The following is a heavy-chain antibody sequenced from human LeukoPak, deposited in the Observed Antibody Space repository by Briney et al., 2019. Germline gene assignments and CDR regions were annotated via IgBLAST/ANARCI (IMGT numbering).Heavy chain of an antibody. CDR1: GGSISSYY. J-gene: IGHJ4*02. V-gene: IGHV4-4*07. D-gene: IGHD1-26*01. CDR3: ARDSEVGAKTGALSYFDY. Sequence: KPSETLSLTCTVSGGSISSYYWSLIRQPAGKGLEWIGRIYTSGSTNYNPSLKSRVTMSVDTSRNQFSLKLSSVTAADTAVYYCARDSEVGAKTGALSYFDYWGQGTLVTVSS. CDR2: IYTSGST.